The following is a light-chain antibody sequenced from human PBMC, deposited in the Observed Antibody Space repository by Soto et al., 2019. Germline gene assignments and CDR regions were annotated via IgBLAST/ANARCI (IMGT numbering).Light chain of an antibody. V-gene: IGKV1-39*01. CDR2: ATS. CDR1: QNIGKF. Sequence: DIQMTQSPSSLSASVGDRVTITCRPSQNIGKFLNWYQQRPGKAPTALIHATSTLQSVVSSRFSGSGSDTDFTLTITSLQPEDFATYFCQQSLSSPLTFVGGTKVEL. J-gene: IGKJ4*01. CDR3: QQSLSSPLT.